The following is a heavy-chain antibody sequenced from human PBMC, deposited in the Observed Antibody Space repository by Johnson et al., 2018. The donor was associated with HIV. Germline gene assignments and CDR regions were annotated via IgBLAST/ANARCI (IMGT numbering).Heavy chain of an antibody. J-gene: IGHJ3*02. CDR1: RITVGSNY. CDR3: TTAIVVVPAAIFIGGGDRSPDAFDI. Sequence: VQLVESGGGLVQSGGSLRLSCEASRITVGSNYMSWVRRAPGKGLEWVSVIFSAGDTDYAAPVKGRFTISRDDSTNTLYLQMNSLKTEDTAVYYCTTAIVVVPAAIFIGGGDRSPDAFDIWGQGTMVTVSS. CDR2: IFSAGDT. D-gene: IGHD2-2*01. V-gene: IGHV3-66*01.